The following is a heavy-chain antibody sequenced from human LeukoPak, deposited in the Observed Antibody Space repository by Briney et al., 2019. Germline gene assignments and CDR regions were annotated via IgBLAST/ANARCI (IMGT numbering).Heavy chain of an antibody. J-gene: IGHJ6*02. D-gene: IGHD1-26*01. Sequence: PSETLSLTCIVSGGSISGYYWSWIRQPPGKGLEWIGSIYYSGSTDYNPSLKSRVIISVDTSKNQFSLSLISVTAADTAVYYCARYTRGRNGMDVWGQGTTVTVSS. CDR1: GGSISGYY. CDR2: IYYSGST. CDR3: ARYTRGRNGMDV. V-gene: IGHV4-59*01.